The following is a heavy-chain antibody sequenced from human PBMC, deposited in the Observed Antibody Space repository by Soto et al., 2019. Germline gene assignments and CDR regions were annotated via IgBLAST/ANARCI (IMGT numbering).Heavy chain of an antibody. CDR2: IIPIFGTA. Sequence: ASVKVSCKASGGTFSSYAISWVRQAPGQGLEWMGGIIPIFGTANYAQKFQGRVTITADKSTSTAYMELSSLRSEDTAVYYCARASYSSSPLGYYYYYGMDVWGRGTTVTVSS. CDR1: GGTFSSYA. V-gene: IGHV1-69*06. J-gene: IGHJ6*02. CDR3: ARASYSSSPLGYYYYYGMDV. D-gene: IGHD6-6*01.